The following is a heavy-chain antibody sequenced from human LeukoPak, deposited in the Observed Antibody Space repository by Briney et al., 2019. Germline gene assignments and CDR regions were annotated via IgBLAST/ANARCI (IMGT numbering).Heavy chain of an antibody. CDR2: IYYSGST. V-gene: IGHV4-39*07. CDR3: ARRSSEEYFDY. CDR1: GGSTSSDY. J-gene: IGHJ4*02. D-gene: IGHD2-2*01. Sequence: PSETLSLTCTVSGGSTSSDYWGWIRQPPGKGLEWIGSIYYSGSTYYNPSLKSRVTISVDTSKNQFSLKLSSVTAADTAVYYCARRSSEEYFDYWGQGTLVTVSS.